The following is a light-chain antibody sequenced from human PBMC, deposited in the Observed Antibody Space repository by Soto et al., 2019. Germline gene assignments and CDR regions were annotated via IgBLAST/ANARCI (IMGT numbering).Light chain of an antibody. CDR1: SSDVGGYNY. V-gene: IGLV2-14*01. CDR3: SSYTSSSGYV. CDR2: EVS. Sequence: QSALTQPASVSGSPGQSITISCTGTSSDVGGYNYVSWYQQHPGKVPKLMIYEVSNRPSGVSNRFSGSKSGNTASLTISGLQAEDEADYYCSSYTSSSGYVFGTGTKVTVL. J-gene: IGLJ1*01.